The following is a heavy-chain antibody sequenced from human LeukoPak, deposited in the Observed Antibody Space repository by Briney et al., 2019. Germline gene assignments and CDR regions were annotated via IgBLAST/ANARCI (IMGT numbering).Heavy chain of an antibody. D-gene: IGHD1-14*01. CDR2: ISPSGGIT. V-gene: IGHV3-23*01. CDR1: GFTFSSHG. Sequence: GGSLRLSCAASGFTFSSHGMNWVRQAPGKGLEWVSGISPSGGITYYTDSVKGRFTISRDNSKNTVYLQMNSLGAEDTAVYYCARVAVTLSHWGQGTLVTVSS. CDR3: ARVAVTLSH. J-gene: IGHJ4*02.